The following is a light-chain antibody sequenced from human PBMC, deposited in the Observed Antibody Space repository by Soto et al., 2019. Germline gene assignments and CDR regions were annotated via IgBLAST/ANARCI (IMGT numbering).Light chain of an antibody. V-gene: IGKV1-39*01. Sequence: DIPMTQSPSPPSASLRDRVTITFRASQSITSYLNWYQQKPGKAPKLLIYAAFSLQSGVPSRFSASGSGTEFTLTISSLQPEDFATYYCQQSYSSPLTFGGGTK. CDR3: QQSYSSPLT. J-gene: IGKJ4*01. CDR2: AAF. CDR1: QSITSY.